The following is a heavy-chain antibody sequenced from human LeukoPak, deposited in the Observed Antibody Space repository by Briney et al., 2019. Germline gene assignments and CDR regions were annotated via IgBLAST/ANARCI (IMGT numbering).Heavy chain of an antibody. V-gene: IGHV4-30-4*01. CDR3: ARAGDKLLNWFDP. J-gene: IGHJ5*02. Sequence: SQTLSLTCTVSGGSISCGDYYWSWIRQPPGKGLKWIGYIYYSGSTYYNPSLKSRITISADTSNNQFSLKLSSVTAADTAVYYCARAGDKLLNWFDPWGQGTLVTVSS. CDR1: GGSISCGDYY. CDR2: IYYSGST. D-gene: IGHD1-14*01.